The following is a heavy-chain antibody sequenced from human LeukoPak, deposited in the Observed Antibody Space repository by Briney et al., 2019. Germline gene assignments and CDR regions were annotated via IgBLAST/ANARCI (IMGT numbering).Heavy chain of an antibody. CDR1: GGSISSSSYY. Sequence: AETLSLTCTVSGGSISSSSYYWGWIRQPPGKGLEWIASIYYNGSTYYNPSLKSRVTISVDTSKNQFSLKLSSVTAADTAVYYCARQHRHVYDFDYWGQGTLVTV. D-gene: IGHD5/OR15-5a*01. CDR3: ARQHRHVYDFDY. CDR2: IYYNGST. J-gene: IGHJ4*02. V-gene: IGHV4-39*01.